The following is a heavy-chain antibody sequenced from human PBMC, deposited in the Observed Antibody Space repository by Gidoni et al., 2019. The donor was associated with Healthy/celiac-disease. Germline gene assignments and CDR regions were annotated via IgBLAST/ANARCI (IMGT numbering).Heavy chain of an antibody. V-gene: IGHV4-39*01. CDR2: IYYSGST. Sequence: QLQLQESGPGLVKPSETLSLTCTVSGGSISSSSYYWGWIRQPPGKGLEWIGSIYYSGSTYYNPSLKSRVTISVDTSKNQFSLKLSSVTAADTAVYYCASRAQGNWYFDLWGRGTLVTVSS. CDR1: GGSISSSSYY. J-gene: IGHJ2*01. CDR3: ASRAQGNWYFDL.